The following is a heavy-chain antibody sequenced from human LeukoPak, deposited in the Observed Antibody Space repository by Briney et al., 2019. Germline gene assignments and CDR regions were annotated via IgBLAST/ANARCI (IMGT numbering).Heavy chain of an antibody. CDR1: GGTFSSYA. J-gene: IGHJ6*02. Sequence: SVKVSCKASGGTFSSYAISWVRQAPGQGLEWMGRITPIFGIANYAQKFQGRVTITADKSTSTAYMELSSLRSEDTAVYYCARDVWTTVTLQGGMDVWGQGTTVTVSS. CDR2: ITPIFGIA. D-gene: IGHD4-11*01. CDR3: ARDVWTTVTLQGGMDV. V-gene: IGHV1-69*04.